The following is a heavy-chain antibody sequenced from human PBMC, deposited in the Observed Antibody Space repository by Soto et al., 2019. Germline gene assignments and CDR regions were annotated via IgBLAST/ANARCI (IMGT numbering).Heavy chain of an antibody. V-gene: IGHV3-33*03. CDR2: IWYDGSNK. J-gene: IGHJ3*01. CDR3: ARAQYTGSYFDACDV. D-gene: IGHD1-26*01. Sequence: GGSLRLSCAASGFSFSSYGMHWVRQAPGKGLDWVAVIWYDGSNKYYAESVKGRFTISRDNSKNTLYVQMNSLTVEDTAVYYCARAQYTGSYFDACDVWGQGTMVTVS. CDR1: GFSFSSYG.